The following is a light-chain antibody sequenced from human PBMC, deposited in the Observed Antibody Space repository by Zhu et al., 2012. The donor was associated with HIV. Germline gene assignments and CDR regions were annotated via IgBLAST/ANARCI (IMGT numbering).Light chain of an antibody. CDR2: DTS. Sequence: EIVMTQSPATLSVSPGETATLSCRASHSVSSTLAWYQQKPGQAPRLLIYDTSKRATGIPARFSGSGSGTDFTLTISSLEPEDFALYYCQQRSNWPLTFGGGTKVEIK. CDR1: HSVSST. CDR3: QQRSNWPLT. J-gene: IGKJ4*01. V-gene: IGKV3-11*01.